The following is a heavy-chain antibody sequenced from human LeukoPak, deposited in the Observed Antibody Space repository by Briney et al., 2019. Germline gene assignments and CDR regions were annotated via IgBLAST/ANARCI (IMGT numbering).Heavy chain of an antibody. J-gene: IGHJ4*02. CDR2: IYTSGST. CDR3: ARAYYYGSGSYYHFDY. D-gene: IGHD3-10*01. CDR1: GGSISSYY. V-gene: IGHV4-4*07. Sequence: PSETLSLTCTVSGGSISSYYWSWIRQPAGKGLEWIGRIYTSGSTNYNPSLKSRVTMSVDTSKNQFSLKLSSVTAADTAVYYCARAYYYGSGSYYHFDYWGQGTLVTVSS.